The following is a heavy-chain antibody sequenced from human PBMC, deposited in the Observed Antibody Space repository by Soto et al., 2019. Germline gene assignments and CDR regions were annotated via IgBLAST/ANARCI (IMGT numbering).Heavy chain of an antibody. Sequence: GGSLRLSCAASGFTFSSYAMSWVRQAPGKGLEWVSAISGSGGSTYYADSVKGRFTISRDNSKNTLYLQMNSLRAEDTAVYYCTTDSYITSIIARFDYWGHGTLVTVSS. CDR3: TTDSYITSIIARFDY. CDR1: GFTFSSYA. CDR2: ISGSGGST. J-gene: IGHJ4*01. D-gene: IGHD3-10*01. V-gene: IGHV3-23*01.